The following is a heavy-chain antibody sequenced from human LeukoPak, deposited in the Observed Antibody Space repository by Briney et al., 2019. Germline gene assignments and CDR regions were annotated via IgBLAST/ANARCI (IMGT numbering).Heavy chain of an antibody. CDR3: TTEGNEPYGDYIDAFDI. D-gene: IGHD4-17*01. J-gene: IGHJ3*02. CDR1: GFTFSNYW. V-gene: IGHV3-15*01. CDR2: IKSKTDGGTT. Sequence: PGGSLRLSCAASGFTFSNYWMSWVRQAPGKGLEWVGRIKSKTDGGTTDYAAPVKGRFTISRDDSKNTLYLQMNSLKTEDTAVYYCTTEGNEPYGDYIDAFDIWGQGTMVAVSS.